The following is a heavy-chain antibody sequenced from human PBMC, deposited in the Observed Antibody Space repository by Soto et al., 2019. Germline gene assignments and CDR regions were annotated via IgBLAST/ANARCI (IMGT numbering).Heavy chain of an antibody. Sequence: GGSLRLSCAASGFTFHEFAMSWIRQGPGKGLEWVSSISGSGDTKYYADSVKGRFTMSRDNSKSTLYLQMNSLRAEDTSIYYCAKHLGGAYTDFDYWGRGT. V-gene: IGHV3-23*01. CDR3: AKHLGGAYTDFDY. CDR2: ISGSGDTK. D-gene: IGHD1-26*01. J-gene: IGHJ4*02. CDR1: GFTFHEFA.